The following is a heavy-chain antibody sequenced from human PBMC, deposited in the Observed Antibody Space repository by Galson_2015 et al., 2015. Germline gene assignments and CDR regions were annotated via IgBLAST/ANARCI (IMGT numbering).Heavy chain of an antibody. CDR3: ARGPGYCSSTSCEGDP. V-gene: IGHV4-34*01. CDR1: GGSFSGYY. CDR2: INHSGRT. Sequence: ETLSLTCAVYGGSFSGYYWSWIRQPPGTGLEWIGAINHSGRTTYNPSLKSRVTISVNTSKNQFSLKLSSVTAADTAVYYCARGPGYCSSTSCEGDPWGQGTLVTVSS. D-gene: IGHD2-2*01. J-gene: IGHJ5*02.